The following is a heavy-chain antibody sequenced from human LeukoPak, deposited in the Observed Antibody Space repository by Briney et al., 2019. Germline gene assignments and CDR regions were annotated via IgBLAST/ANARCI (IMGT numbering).Heavy chain of an antibody. V-gene: IGHV1-2*02. CDR1: GYTFTGYY. CDR3: ARGLRWYELVAFDY. D-gene: IGHD4-23*01. CDR2: INPNSGGT. J-gene: IGHJ4*02. Sequence: ASVKVSCKASGYTFTGYYMHWVRQAPGQGLEWMGWINPNSGGTNYAQKFHGRVTMTRDTSISTAYMELSRLRSDDTAVYYCARGLRWYELVAFDYWGQGTLVTVSS.